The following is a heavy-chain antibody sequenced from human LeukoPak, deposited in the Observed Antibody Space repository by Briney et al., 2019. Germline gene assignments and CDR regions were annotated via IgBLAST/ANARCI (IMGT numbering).Heavy chain of an antibody. D-gene: IGHD6-13*01. CDR3: ARGYSSSWIDY. CDR1: GFTFSSYA. V-gene: IGHV3-23*01. CDR2: ISGSGGRT. Sequence: AGGSLRLSCAASGFTFSSYAMSWVRQAPGKGLEWVSSISGSGGRTYYADSVKGRFTISRDNSKNTLYLQMNSLRAEDTAVYYCARGYSSSWIDYWGQGTLVTVSS. J-gene: IGHJ4*02.